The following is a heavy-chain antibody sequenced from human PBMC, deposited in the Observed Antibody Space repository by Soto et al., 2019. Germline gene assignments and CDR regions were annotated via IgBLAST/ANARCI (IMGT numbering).Heavy chain of an antibody. J-gene: IGHJ4*02. CDR2: ISYSGST. D-gene: IGHD6-13*01. Sequence: PSETLSLTCTVSGGSISSYYWSWIRQPPGRGLEWIGYISYSGSTNYNPSLKSRVTISVDTSKNQFSLKLSSVTAADTAVYYCARATPFFYYSSSWSLDYWGQGTLVTVSS. CDR3: ARATPFFYYSSSWSLDY. V-gene: IGHV4-59*01. CDR1: GGSISSYY.